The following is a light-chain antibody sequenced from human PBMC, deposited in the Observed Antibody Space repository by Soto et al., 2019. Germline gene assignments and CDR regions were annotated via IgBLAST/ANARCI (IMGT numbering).Light chain of an antibody. Sequence: EIVLTQSPVTLSLSPGERATLSCRASQSVSSYLAWYHQKPGQAPRLLIYDASNRATGIPVRFSGSGSGTDFTLTISSLEPEDFAVYYCQQRSNWPPLTFGGGTRVEIK. CDR3: QQRSNWPPLT. CDR1: QSVSSY. CDR2: DAS. V-gene: IGKV3-11*01. J-gene: IGKJ4*01.